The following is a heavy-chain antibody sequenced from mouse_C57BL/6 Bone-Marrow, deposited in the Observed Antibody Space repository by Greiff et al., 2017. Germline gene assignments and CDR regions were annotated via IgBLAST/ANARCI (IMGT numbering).Heavy chain of an antibody. Sequence: EVKLMESGGGLVKPGGSLKLSCAASGFTFSSYAMSWVRQTPEKRLEWVATISDGGSYTYYPDNVKGRFTISRDNAKNNLYLQMSHLKSEDTAMYYCARSYYSNYRFAYWGQVSLVAVS. D-gene: IGHD2-5*01. CDR3: ARSYYSNYRFAY. V-gene: IGHV5-4*03. CDR2: ISDGGSYT. J-gene: IGHJ3*01. CDR1: GFTFSSYA.